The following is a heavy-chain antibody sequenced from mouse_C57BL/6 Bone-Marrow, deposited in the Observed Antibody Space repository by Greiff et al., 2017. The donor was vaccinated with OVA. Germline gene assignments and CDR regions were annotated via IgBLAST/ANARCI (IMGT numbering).Heavy chain of an antibody. CDR2: IDPETGGT. CDR1: GYTFTDYE. Sequence: VKLQESGAELVRPGASVTLSCKASGYTFTDYEMHWVKQTPVHGLEWIGAIDPETGGTAYNQKFKGKAILTADKSSSTAYMELRSLTSEDSAVYYCTRSLYFAMDYWGQGTSVTVSS. V-gene: IGHV1-15*01. J-gene: IGHJ4*01. CDR3: TRSLYFAMDY.